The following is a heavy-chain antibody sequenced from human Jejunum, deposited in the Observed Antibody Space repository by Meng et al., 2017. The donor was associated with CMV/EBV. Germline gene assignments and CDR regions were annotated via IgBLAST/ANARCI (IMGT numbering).Heavy chain of an antibody. CDR1: GGSLASDDYW. Sequence: VHVQESGPGLGEPSPTPSLPCIVSGGSLASDDYWWSWIRQPPGKGLEWIGYIYHKGHTYYNPSLRSRISISVDTSKNQFSLRLNSVTAADTAVYYCARDKAGYKNCDSWGQGTLVTVSS. V-gene: IGHV4-30-4*08. J-gene: IGHJ5*01. CDR2: IYHKGHT. D-gene: IGHD5-24*01. CDR3: ARDKAGYKNCDS.